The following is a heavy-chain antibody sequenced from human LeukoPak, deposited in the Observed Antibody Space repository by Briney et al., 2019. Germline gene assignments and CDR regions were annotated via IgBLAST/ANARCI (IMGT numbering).Heavy chain of an antibody. CDR1: GLTFSDYG. D-gene: IGHD2-2*01. V-gene: IGHV3-30*02. Sequence: PGGSLRLSCAASGLTFSDYGMHWVRQAPGKGLEWVAFIRYDGNNKYYADPVKGRFTISRDSSKNTLYLQMNSLRAEDTAVYYCAKVGPRVVPGATDYWGHGTLVTVSS. J-gene: IGHJ4*01. CDR2: IRYDGNNK. CDR3: AKVGPRVVPGATDY.